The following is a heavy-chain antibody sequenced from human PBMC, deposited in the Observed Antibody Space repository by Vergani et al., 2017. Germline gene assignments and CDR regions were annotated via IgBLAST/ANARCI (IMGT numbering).Heavy chain of an antibody. Sequence: QVQLVESGGGVVQPGESLRLSCAASTSGFTFNNSNMHWVRQAPGKGLEWVAFIRYDDSRNKYYAASVQGRFIISRDNSKHTVFLQMNSLRPEDTALYYXAKGFVPVLAFDILGQGAMVTVSS. V-gene: IGHV3-30*02. CDR2: IRYDDSRNK. CDR1: GFTFNNSN. J-gene: IGHJ3*02. D-gene: IGHD3-10*01. CDR3: AKGFVPVLAFDI.